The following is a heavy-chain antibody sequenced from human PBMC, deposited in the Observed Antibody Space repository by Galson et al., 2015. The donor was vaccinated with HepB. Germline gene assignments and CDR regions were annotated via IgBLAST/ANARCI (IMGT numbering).Heavy chain of an antibody. D-gene: IGHD3-9*01. Sequence: SLRLSCAASGFTFSSYWMHWVRQAPGKGLVWVSRINSDGSSTSYADSVKGRFTISRDNAKNTLYLQMNSLRAEDTAVYYCASGILTGYSEDAFDIWGQGTMVTVSS. CDR2: INSDGSST. CDR3: ASGILTGYSEDAFDI. V-gene: IGHV3-74*01. CDR1: GFTFSSYW. J-gene: IGHJ3*02.